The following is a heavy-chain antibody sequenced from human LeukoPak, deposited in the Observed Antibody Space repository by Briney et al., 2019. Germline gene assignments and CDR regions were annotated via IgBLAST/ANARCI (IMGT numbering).Heavy chain of an antibody. D-gene: IGHD3-22*01. Sequence: SETLSLTCTVSGGSISSYCWSWIRQPPGKGLEWIGYIYYSGSTNYNPSLKSRVTISVDTSKNQFSLKLSSVTAADTAVYYCARLYYYDSSGYYPYFDYWGQGTLVTVSS. J-gene: IGHJ4*02. CDR2: IYYSGST. V-gene: IGHV4-59*01. CDR1: GGSISSYC. CDR3: ARLYYYDSSGYYPYFDY.